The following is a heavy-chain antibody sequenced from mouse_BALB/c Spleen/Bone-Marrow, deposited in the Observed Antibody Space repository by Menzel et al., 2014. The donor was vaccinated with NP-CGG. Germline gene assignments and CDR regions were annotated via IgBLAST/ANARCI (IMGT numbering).Heavy chain of an antibody. CDR1: GFTFSSYG. D-gene: IGHD1-1*01. CDR2: INNNGGST. Sequence: EVQGVESGGGLVLPGGSLKLSCVASGFTFSSYGMSWVRQTPDKRLELVATINNNGGSTYYPDSVKGQFTISRDNAKNTLYLQMSSMKSEDTAMYYCARVYGWYFDVWGAGTTVTVSS. V-gene: IGHV5-6-3*01. CDR3: ARVYGWYFDV. J-gene: IGHJ1*01.